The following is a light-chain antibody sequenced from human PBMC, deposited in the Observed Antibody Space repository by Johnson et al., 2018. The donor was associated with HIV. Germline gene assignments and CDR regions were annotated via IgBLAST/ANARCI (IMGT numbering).Light chain of an antibody. CDR3: GAWDSGLNGGV. CDR1: RSNIGNNY. J-gene: IGLJ1*01. CDR2: ENN. V-gene: IGLV1-51*02. Sequence: QSVLTQPPSVSAAPGQKVTISCSGSRSNIGNNYVSWYQQLPGTAPKLIIHENNKRPSGIPDRFSGSKLGPSATLGMTGLQTGDEADYYRGAWDSGLNGGVFTPVTKVSV.